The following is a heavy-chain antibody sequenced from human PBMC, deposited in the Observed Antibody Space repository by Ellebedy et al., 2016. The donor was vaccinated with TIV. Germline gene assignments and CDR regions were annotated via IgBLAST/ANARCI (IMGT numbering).Heavy chain of an antibody. CDR3: ARGDRGSGWYWDK. J-gene: IGHJ4*02. CDR2: IYAGDSDT. D-gene: IGHD6-19*01. V-gene: IGHV5-51*01. Sequence: GESLKISCKASGYSFTSYWIGWVRQMPGKGLEWMGIIYAGDSDTRYSPSLQGQVTISVDKSITTAYLQWRSLKASDTAIYYCARGDRGSGWYWDKWGQGTLVTVSS. CDR1: GYSFTSYW.